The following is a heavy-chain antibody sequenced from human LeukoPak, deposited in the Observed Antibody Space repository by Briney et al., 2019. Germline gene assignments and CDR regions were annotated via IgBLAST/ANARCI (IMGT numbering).Heavy chain of an antibody. Sequence: SETLSLTCTVSGYSITTAYYWGWIRQPPGKGLQWIGSTFHSGITHYNPSLRSRVTISVDTSKNQFSLKLSSVTAADTAFYYCARQDSAYWGQGTLVAVSS. J-gene: IGHJ4*02. CDR1: GYSITTAYY. V-gene: IGHV4-38-2*02. CDR3: ARQDSAY. CDR2: TFHSGIT. D-gene: IGHD1-26*01.